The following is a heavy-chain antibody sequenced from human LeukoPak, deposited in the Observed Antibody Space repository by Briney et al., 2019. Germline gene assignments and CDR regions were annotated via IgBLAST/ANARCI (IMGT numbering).Heavy chain of an antibody. V-gene: IGHV3-74*01. CDR1: GFTFSSYW. Sequence: SGGSLRLSCAASGFTFSSYWMHWVRQAPGKGLVWVSRINSDGSSTSYADSVKGRFTISRDNAKNTLYLQMNSLRAEDTAVYYCARGGSYSILPFDYWGQGTLVTVSS. D-gene: IGHD1-26*01. CDR3: ARGGSYSILPFDY. CDR2: INSDGSST. J-gene: IGHJ4*02.